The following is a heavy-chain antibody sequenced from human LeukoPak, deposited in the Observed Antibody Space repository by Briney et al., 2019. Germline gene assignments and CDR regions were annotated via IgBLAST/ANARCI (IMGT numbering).Heavy chain of an antibody. CDR3: ARDKRSIAAAYAGVY. CDR2: IKQDGSEK. Sequence: PGGSLRLSCAASGFTFSSYWMSGVRQAPGKGLEWVANIKQDGSEKYYVDSVKGRFTISRDNAKNSLYLQMNSLRAEDTAVYYCARDKRSIAAAYAGVYWGQGTLVTVSS. CDR1: GFTFSSYW. J-gene: IGHJ4*02. V-gene: IGHV3-7*01. D-gene: IGHD6-13*01.